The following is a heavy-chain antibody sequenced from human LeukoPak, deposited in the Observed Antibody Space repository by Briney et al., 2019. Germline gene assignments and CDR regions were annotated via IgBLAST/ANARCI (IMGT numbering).Heavy chain of an antibody. CDR3: ARDVHGDYGSGWFDP. D-gene: IGHD4-17*01. J-gene: IGHJ5*02. V-gene: IGHV1-69*05. CDR1: GGTLNDTA. CDR2: IMPLFGTA. Sequence: PVKVSCRTFGGTLNDTAISWVRQAPGQGLEWLGGIMPLFGTAGYAQKFQGRVTITKDESTRTVYLELTSLTSDDTALYYCARDVHGDYGSGWFDPGGQGTLVSVFS.